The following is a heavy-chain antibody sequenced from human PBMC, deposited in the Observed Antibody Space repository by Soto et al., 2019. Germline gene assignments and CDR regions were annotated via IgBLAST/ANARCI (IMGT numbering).Heavy chain of an antibody. CDR1: GFTFSSYG. CDR3: ATGPDLVDGYNSFDY. J-gene: IGHJ4*02. CDR2: ISYDGSNK. V-gene: IGHV3-30*03. Sequence: QVQLVESGGGVVQPGRSLRLSCAASGFTFSSYGMHWVRQAPGKGLEWVAVISYDGSNKYYADSVKGRFTISRDNSKNTLYLQMNSLRAEDTAVYYCATGPDLVDGYNSFDYWGQGTLVTVSS. D-gene: IGHD5-12*01.